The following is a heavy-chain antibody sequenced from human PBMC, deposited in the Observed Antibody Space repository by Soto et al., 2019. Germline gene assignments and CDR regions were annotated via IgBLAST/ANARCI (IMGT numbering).Heavy chain of an antibody. Sequence: PGESLKISCKGSGYSFTSYWIGWVRQMPGKGLEWMGIIYPGDSDTRYSPSFQGQVTISADKSISTAYLQWSSLKASDTAMYYCARSDFLDSPYYYYGMDVGGQGTTVTVS. J-gene: IGHJ6*02. CDR2: IYPGDSDT. CDR3: ARSDFLDSPYYYYGMDV. CDR1: GYSFTSYW. V-gene: IGHV5-51*01. D-gene: IGHD3-3*01.